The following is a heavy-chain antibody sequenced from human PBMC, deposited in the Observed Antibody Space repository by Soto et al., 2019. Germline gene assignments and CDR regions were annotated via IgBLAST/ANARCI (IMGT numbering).Heavy chain of an antibody. CDR2: IYPSGGST. J-gene: IGHJ4*02. CDR1: GYNFTNYY. CDR3: ARDSPGPMDY. D-gene: IGHD2-2*01. V-gene: IGHV1-46*01. Sequence: QVQLLQSGAEVKKPGASVKVACKASGYNFTNYYMHWVRQAPGQGLEWMGIIYPSGGSTRNAQKFQGRVTMTRDTSTSTVYMELSSLRSEDTAVYYCARDSPGPMDYWGRGTLVTVSS.